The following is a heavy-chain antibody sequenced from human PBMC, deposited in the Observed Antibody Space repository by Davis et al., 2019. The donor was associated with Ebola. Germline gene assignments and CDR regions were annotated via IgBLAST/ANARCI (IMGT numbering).Heavy chain of an antibody. J-gene: IGHJ4*02. CDR3: ARDYVY. CDR2: IYHSGST. Sequence: MPSETLSLTCTASGYSINRGFTWGWIRQPPGKGLEWIGSIYHSGSTNYSPSLKSRVTISADTSKNQFSLRLKSVTAADTAMYYCARDYVYWGQGILVTVSS. D-gene: IGHD1-14*01. V-gene: IGHV4-38-2*02. CDR1: GYSINRGFT.